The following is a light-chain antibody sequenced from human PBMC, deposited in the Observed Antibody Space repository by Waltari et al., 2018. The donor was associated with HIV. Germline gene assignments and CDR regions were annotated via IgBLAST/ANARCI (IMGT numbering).Light chain of an antibody. CDR3: QQYGSSPGT. J-gene: IGKJ1*01. CDR2: GAS. V-gene: IGKV3-20*01. Sequence: EIVLTQSPGTLSLSPGERAPIPCRASQRVSSSYLAWYQQKPGQAPRLLIYGASSRATGIPDRFSGSGSGTDFTLTISRLEPEDFAVYYCQQYGSSPGTFGQGTKVEIK. CDR1: QRVSSSY.